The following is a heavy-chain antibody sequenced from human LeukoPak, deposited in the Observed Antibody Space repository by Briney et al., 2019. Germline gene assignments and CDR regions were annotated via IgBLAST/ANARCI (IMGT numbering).Heavy chain of an antibody. CDR2: IYYSGST. CDR1: GGSISSYY. Sequence: SETLSLTCTVSGGSISSYYWSWIRQPPGKGLEWIGYIYYSGSTNYNPSLKSRVTISVDTSKNQFSLKLSSVTAADMAVYYCARYSSSWYPFDYWGQGTLATVSS. V-gene: IGHV4-59*01. J-gene: IGHJ4*02. CDR3: ARYSSSWYPFDY. D-gene: IGHD6-13*01.